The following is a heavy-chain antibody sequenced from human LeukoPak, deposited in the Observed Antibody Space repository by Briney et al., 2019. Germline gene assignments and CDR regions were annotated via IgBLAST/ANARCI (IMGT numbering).Heavy chain of an antibody. CDR1: GGSISSSSYY. D-gene: IGHD6-13*01. J-gene: IGHJ4*02. CDR2: IYYSGST. CDR3: ARGYIAAAGHGLFDY. V-gene: IGHV4-39*07. Sequence: PSETLSLTCTVSGGSISSSSYYWGWIRQPPGKGLEWIGSIYYSGSTYYNPSLKSRVTISVDTSKNQFSLKLSSVTAADTAVYHCARGYIAAAGHGLFDYWGQGTLVTVSS.